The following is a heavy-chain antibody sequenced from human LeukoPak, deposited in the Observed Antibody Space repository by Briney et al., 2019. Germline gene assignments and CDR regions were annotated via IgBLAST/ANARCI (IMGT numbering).Heavy chain of an antibody. CDR3: ARRRGSGAPYFDY. CDR2: IYYSGST. D-gene: IGHD1-26*01. CDR1: GGSISSSSYY. J-gene: IGHJ4*02. V-gene: IGHV4-39*01. Sequence: SETLSLTCTVSGGSISSSSYYWGWIRQPRGKGLEWIGSIYYSGSTYYNPSLKSRVTISVDTSKNQFSLKLSSVTAADTAVYYCARRRGSGAPYFDYWGQGTLVTVSS.